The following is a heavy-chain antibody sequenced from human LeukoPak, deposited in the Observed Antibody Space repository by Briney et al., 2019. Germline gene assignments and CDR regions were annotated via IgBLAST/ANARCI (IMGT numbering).Heavy chain of an antibody. D-gene: IGHD3-10*01. CDR2: IIPIFGTA. V-gene: IGHV1-69*13. CDR3: ARSLLWFGESIIPPDY. J-gene: IGHJ4*02. CDR1: GGTFSSYA. Sequence: ASVKVSCKASGGTFSSYAISWVRQAPGQGLEWMGGIIPIFGTANYAQKFQGRVTITADESTSTAYMELSSLRSEDTAVYYCARSLLWFGESIIPPDYWGQGTLVTVSS.